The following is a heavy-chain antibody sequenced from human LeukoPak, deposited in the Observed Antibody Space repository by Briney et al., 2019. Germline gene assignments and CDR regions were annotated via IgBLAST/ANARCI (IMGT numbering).Heavy chain of an antibody. Sequence: SETLSLTCAVYGGSFSGYYWSWIRQPPGKGLEWIGEINHSGSTNYNPSLKSRVTISVDTSKNQFSLKLSSVTAADTAVYYCAXXRIYYGSGSYYNYWGQGTLVTVSS. J-gene: IGHJ4*02. CDR2: INHSGST. D-gene: IGHD3-10*01. CDR1: GGSFSGYY. CDR3: AXXRIYYGSGSYYNY. V-gene: IGHV4-34*01.